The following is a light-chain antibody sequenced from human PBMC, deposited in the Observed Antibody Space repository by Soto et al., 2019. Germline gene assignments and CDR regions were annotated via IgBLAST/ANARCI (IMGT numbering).Light chain of an antibody. CDR2: GAS. J-gene: IGKJ1*01. CDR3: QHYNNWPAWT. CDR1: QRISTN. Sequence: EIVLTQSPATLSVSLGESSTLXXRASQRISTNLAWYQHKRGQAPRLLXYGASTRATGIPARFSGSGSETEFTLTITSLQSEDFAVYYCQHYNNWPAWTFGQGTKVDIK. V-gene: IGKV3D-15*01.